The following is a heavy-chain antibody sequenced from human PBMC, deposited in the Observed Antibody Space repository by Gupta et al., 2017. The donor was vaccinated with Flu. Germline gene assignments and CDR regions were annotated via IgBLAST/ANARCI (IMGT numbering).Heavy chain of an antibody. Sequence: QLVESGGGLVQPGGSLRLSCEASEFTFSDYSMHWVRQAPGKGLEWVSYISNSIRTKYYADSAKGRFTISRDNARNLLFLEMNDLRAEDTGLYYCTRDQTATIRYGMDVWGQGTMVTVSS. D-gene: IGHD3-3*01. CDR3: TRDQTATIRYGMDV. V-gene: IGHV3-48*01. J-gene: IGHJ6*02. CDR1: EFTFSDYS. CDR2: ISNSIRTK.